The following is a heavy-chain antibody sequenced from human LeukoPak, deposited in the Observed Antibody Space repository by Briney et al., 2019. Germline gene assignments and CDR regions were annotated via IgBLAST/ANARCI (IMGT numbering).Heavy chain of an antibody. CDR2: ITSSSTYI. D-gene: IGHD2-15*01. J-gene: IGHJ3*02. Sequence: GGSLRLSCAASGFTFSNYGMNWVRQAPGKGLEWVSSITSSSTYIYYADSVKGRSTISRDNAKNSLYLQMNSLRAEDTAVYYCASEYCSGGSCYQDAFDIWGQGTMVTVSS. V-gene: IGHV3-21*01. CDR1: GFTFSNYG. CDR3: ASEYCSGGSCYQDAFDI.